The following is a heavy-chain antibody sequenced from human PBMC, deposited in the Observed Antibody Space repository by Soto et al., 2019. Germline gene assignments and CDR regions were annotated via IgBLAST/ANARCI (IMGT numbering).Heavy chain of an antibody. J-gene: IGHJ3*02. CDR3: VKVVGYCSSTSCYAFDI. V-gene: IGHV3-64D*06. Sequence: PGSSIILSCSTSRFANISYAMWWVTQAPGNGLEYVSAISSNGGSTYYADSVKGRFTISRDNSKNTLYLQMSSLRAEDTAVYYCVKVVGYCSSTSCYAFDIWGQGT. CDR2: ISSNGGST. D-gene: IGHD2-2*01. CDR1: RFANISYA.